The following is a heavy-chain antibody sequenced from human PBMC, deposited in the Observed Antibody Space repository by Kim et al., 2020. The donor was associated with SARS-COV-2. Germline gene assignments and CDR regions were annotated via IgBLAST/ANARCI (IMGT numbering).Heavy chain of an antibody. D-gene: IGHD1-26*01. J-gene: IGHJ6*02. CDR3: TRGWEQPLLRYYYGMDV. Sequence: SVKGRFTISRDDSKSIAYLQMNSLKTEDTAVYYCTRGWEQPLLRYYYGMDVWGQGTTVTVSS. V-gene: IGHV3-49*02.